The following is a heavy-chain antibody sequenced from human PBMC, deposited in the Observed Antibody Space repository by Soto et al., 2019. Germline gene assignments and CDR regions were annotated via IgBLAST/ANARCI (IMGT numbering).Heavy chain of an antibody. V-gene: IGHV4-30-2*01. J-gene: IGHJ5*02. CDR3: ARERGEYCSDSTCYTGTFNWFDP. Sequence: PSETLSLTCDVSGGSISYGGYSWSWTRQPPGKGLEWIGYIHHSESIYYNPSLKSRVTISVDRSKNQFSLRLNSVTAADTAVYYCARERGEYCSDSTCYTGTFNWFDPWGQGTLVTVSS. CDR1: GGSISYGGYS. D-gene: IGHD2-2*02. CDR2: IHHSESI.